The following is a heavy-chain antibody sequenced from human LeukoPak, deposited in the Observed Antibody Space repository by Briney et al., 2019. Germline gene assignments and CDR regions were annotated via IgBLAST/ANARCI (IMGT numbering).Heavy chain of an antibody. CDR3: ARESGNPTVTTVWGNLA. CDR1: GGTFRSYA. CDR2: IIPIFGTA. Sequence: ASVKVSCKASGGTFRSYAISWVRQAPGQGLEWMGRIIPIFGTANYAQKFQGRVTITTDESTSPAYMELSSLRSEDTAVYYCARESGNPTVTTVWGNLAWGQGTLVTVSS. D-gene: IGHD4-17*01. J-gene: IGHJ4*02. V-gene: IGHV1-69*05.